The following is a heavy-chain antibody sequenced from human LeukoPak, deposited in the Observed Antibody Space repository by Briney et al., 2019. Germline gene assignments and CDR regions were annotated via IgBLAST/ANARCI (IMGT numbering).Heavy chain of an antibody. D-gene: IGHD6-13*01. Sequence: SQTLSLTCAVSGGSISSGGSSWSWIRQPPGKGLEWIGYIYHSGSTYYNPSLKSRVTISVDRSKNQFSLKLSSVTAADTAVYYCASSWYRRGLDYWGQGTLVTVSS. CDR2: IYHSGST. CDR1: GGSISSGGSS. V-gene: IGHV4-30-2*01. J-gene: IGHJ4*02. CDR3: ASSWYRRGLDY.